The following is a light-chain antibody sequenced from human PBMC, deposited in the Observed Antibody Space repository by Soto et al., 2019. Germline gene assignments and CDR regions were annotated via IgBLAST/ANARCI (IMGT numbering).Light chain of an antibody. CDR3: QQYKGYPLT. CDR1: QGIRNF. CDR2: AAS. V-gene: IGKV1-17*03. J-gene: IGKJ2*01. Sequence: DIQMTQSPSDLSAYVGDRVTITCRASQGIRNFLAWFQQKPGKVPKLLIYAASSLESGVPARFSGSGSGTEFTLTISSLQPEDFATYYCQQYKGYPLTFGRGTKLEIK.